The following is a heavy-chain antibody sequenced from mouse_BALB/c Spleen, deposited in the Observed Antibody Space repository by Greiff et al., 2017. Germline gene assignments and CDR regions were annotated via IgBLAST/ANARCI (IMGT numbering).Heavy chain of an antibody. J-gene: IGHJ4*01. CDR1: GYTFTDYA. D-gene: IGHD2-1*01. Sequence: QVQLQQSGAELVRPGVSVKISCKGSGYTFTDYAMHWVKQSHAQSLEWIGVISTYYGDASYNQKFKGKATMTVDKSSSTAYMELARLTSEDSAIYYCAREEGNLSLSMDYWGQGTSVTVSS. V-gene: IGHV1S137*01. CDR2: ISTYYGDA. CDR3: AREEGNLSLSMDY.